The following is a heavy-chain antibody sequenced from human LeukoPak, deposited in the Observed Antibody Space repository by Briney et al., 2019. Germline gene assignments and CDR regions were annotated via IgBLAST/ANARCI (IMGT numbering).Heavy chain of an antibody. Sequence: GASVKVSCKASGGTFSSYAISWVRQAPGQGLEWMGIINPSGGSTSYAQKFQGRVTMTRDTSTSTAYMELSSLRSEDTAVYYCARESSGWYELDYWGQGTLVTVSS. CDR2: INPSGGST. D-gene: IGHD6-19*01. CDR3: ARESSGWYELDY. V-gene: IGHV1-46*01. CDR1: GGTFSSYA. J-gene: IGHJ4*02.